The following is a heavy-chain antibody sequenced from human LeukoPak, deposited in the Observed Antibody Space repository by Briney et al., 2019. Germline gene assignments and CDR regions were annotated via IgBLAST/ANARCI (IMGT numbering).Heavy chain of an antibody. Sequence: GASVKVSCKASGYTFTGAYMHWVGQAPGQGLEWMGWINPNSGATSFAQRFQGRVTLTRDTSSSTAHMELSRLRSDDTAVYYCARGIVGPTTIDYWGQGTLVTVSS. D-gene: IGHD1-26*01. V-gene: IGHV1-2*02. J-gene: IGHJ4*02. CDR2: INPNSGAT. CDR3: ARGIVGPTTIDY. CDR1: GYTFTGAY.